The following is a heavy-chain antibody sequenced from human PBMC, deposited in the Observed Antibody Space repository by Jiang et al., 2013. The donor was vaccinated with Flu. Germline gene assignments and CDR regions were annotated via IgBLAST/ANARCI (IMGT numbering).Heavy chain of an antibody. Sequence: EWMGWMNPDSGNTKSAQNFQGRLTMTRDTSINTAYMELTKLTSDDTAIYYCAKVTPTAFDPWGQGTLVTVSS. V-gene: IGHV1-2*02. CDR2: MNPDSGNT. J-gene: IGHJ5*02. D-gene: IGHD2-21*02. CDR3: AKVTPTAFDP.